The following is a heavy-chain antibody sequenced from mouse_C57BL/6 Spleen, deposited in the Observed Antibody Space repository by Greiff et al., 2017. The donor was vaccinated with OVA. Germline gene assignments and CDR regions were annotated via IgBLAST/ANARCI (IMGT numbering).Heavy chain of an antibody. J-gene: IGHJ1*03. V-gene: IGHV1-18*01. Sequence: EVQLQQSGPELVKPGASVKIPCKASGYTFTDYNMDWVKQSHGKSLEWIGDINPNNGGTIYNQKFKGKATLTVDKSSSTAYMELRSLTSEDTAVYYCARMRDYGSSYWYFDVWGTGTTVTVSS. CDR3: ARMRDYGSSYWYFDV. CDR2: INPNNGGT. D-gene: IGHD1-1*01. CDR1: GYTFTDYN.